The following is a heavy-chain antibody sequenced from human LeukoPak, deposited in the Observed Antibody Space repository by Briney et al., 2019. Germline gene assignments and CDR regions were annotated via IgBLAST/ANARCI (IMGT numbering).Heavy chain of an antibody. J-gene: IGHJ6*03. CDR2: ISWNSGNI. CDR1: EFTFDDYA. CDR3: AKDAYGGATFFYYMDV. V-gene: IGHV3-9*01. D-gene: IGHD2/OR15-2a*01. Sequence: GGSLRLSCAASEFTFDDYAMHWVRQTPGKGLKWFSGISWNSGNIAYADFVGGRSTISRDNAKNSLSLQMNSLSDEDTAVYYCAKDAYGGATFFYYMDVWGKGTTVTVSS.